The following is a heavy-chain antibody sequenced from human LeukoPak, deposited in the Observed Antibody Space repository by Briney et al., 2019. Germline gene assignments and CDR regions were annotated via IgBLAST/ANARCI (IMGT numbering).Heavy chain of an antibody. J-gene: IGHJ3*02. CDR1: GFTFSSYS. CDR3: ARDLSDYYGSGSYRPIDAFDI. CDR2: INHSGSP. Sequence: KAGGSLRLSCAASGFTFSSYSMNWVRQPPGKGLEWIGEINHSGSPNYNPSLKSRVTISIDTSKNQFSLKLSPVTAADTAVYYCARDLSDYYGSGSYRPIDAFDIWGQGTMVTVSS. D-gene: IGHD3-10*01. V-gene: IGHV4-34*01.